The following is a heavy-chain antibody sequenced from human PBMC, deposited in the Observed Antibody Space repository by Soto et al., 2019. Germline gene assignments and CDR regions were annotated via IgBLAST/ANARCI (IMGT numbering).Heavy chain of an antibody. D-gene: IGHD6-19*01. J-gene: IGHJ4*02. Sequence: QPVGSLRLSCAASGFTFSSYAMSWVRQAPGKGLEWVSAISGSGGSTYYADSVKGRFTISRDNSKNTLYLQMNSLRAGDTAVYYCAKGGSSGWYGGTSLGYWGQGTLVTVSS. V-gene: IGHV3-23*01. CDR1: GFTFSSYA. CDR2: ISGSGGST. CDR3: AKGGSSGWYGGTSLGY.